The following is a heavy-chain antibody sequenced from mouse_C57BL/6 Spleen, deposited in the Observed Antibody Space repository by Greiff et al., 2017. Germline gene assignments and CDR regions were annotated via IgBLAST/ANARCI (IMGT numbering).Heavy chain of an antibody. CDR3: TTWEHAMDY. V-gene: IGHV14-4*01. CDR2: IDPENGDT. J-gene: IGHJ4*01. CDR1: GFNIKDDY. D-gene: IGHD4-1*01. Sequence: EVQLQESGAELVRPGASVKLSCTASGFNIKDDYMHWVKQRPEQGLEWIGWIDPENGDTEYASKFQGKATITADTSSNTAYLQLSSLTSEDTAVYYCTTWEHAMDYWGQGTSVTVSS.